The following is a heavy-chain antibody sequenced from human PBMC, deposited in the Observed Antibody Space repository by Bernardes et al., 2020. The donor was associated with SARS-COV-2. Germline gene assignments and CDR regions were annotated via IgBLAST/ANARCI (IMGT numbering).Heavy chain of an antibody. J-gene: IGHJ4*02. CDR2: IRRARRIR. CDR3: VKDLGVVTAAIGF. V-gene: IGHV3-9*01. Sequence: GRSLRFSCVSSGFTFDDYAMHWVRQGPGMGPEWLAGIRRARRIRGYEDSVKGRFTISRDDAKNSLYLHMDRLRSEDTALYYCVKDLGVVTAAIGFWGQGTLVTVSS. D-gene: IGHD2-21*02. CDR1: GFTFDDYA.